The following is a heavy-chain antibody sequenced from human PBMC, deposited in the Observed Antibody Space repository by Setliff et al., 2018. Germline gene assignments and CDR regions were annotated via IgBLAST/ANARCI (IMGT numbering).Heavy chain of an antibody. CDR2: VDHSGNT. Sequence: PSETLSLTCSVSGASMSTSNYFWSWIRQPPGKGLDWIGTVDHSGNTFYNPSLKSRVTISVDTSKNQFSLKLTSVSAADTAVYYCARRSTGFYGYSFDFWGQGTLVTVYS. V-gene: IGHV4-39*01. D-gene: IGHD3-22*01. CDR1: GASMSTSNYF. J-gene: IGHJ4*02. CDR3: ARRSTGFYGYSFDF.